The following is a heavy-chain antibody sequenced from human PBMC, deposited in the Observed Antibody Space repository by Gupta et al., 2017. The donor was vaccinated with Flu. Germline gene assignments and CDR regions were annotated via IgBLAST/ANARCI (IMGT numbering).Heavy chain of an antibody. CDR2: ISRKRGSK. Sequence: RQRPGKGLEWFSGISRKRGSKGYAYSVKDRFTMSRDNAKNSLYLQMNCLRVEDTAVYYCVRYFVGESGRFDPWGQGTLLTVSS. V-gene: IGHV3-9*01. CDR3: VRYFVGESGRFDP. D-gene: IGHD3-9*01. J-gene: IGHJ5*02.